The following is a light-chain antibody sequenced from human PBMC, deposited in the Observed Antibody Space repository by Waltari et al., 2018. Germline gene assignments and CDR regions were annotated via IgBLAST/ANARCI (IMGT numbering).Light chain of an antibody. V-gene: IGLV1-40*01. J-gene: IGLJ3*02. CDR1: SSNIGAGSS. CDR3: QSCDVHLHWV. Sequence: QSVLTQPPSVSGAPGQTVTISCTGTSSNIGAGSSVHWYQHLPGAAPKVLIYDDIYRPSGVPDRVSGSKSGTSASLTITGLQAEDEADYYCQSCDVHLHWVFGGGTMLTVL. CDR2: DDI.